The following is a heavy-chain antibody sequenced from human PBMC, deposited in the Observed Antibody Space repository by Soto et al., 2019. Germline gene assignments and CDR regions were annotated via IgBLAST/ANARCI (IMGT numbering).Heavy chain of an antibody. Sequence: QVQLVQSGAEVKKPGASVKVSCKASGYTFTSYAMHWVRQAPGQRLEWMGWINAGNGNTKYSQKFQGRVTNTGDTSASTAYMELGGLSSEGTGGYLCARGSSYYYGCRCYYSLEYYFGYWGQRNLVTVSS. D-gene: IGHD3-22*01. CDR2: INAGNGNT. CDR1: GYTFTSYA. CDR3: ARGSSYYYGCRCYYSLEYYFGY. V-gene: IGHV1-3*01. J-gene: IGHJ4*02.